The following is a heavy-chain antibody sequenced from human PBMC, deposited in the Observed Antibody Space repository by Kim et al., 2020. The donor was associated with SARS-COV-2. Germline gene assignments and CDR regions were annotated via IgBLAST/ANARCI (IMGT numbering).Heavy chain of an antibody. CDR2: IYYSGST. Sequence: SETLSLTCTVSGGSISSGGYYWSWIRQHPGKGLEWIGYIYYSGSTYYNPSLKSRVTISVDTSKNQFSLKLSSVTAADTAVYYCARGGAYYYDSSGYYEYYYYGMDVWGQGTTVTVSS. D-gene: IGHD3-22*01. V-gene: IGHV4-31*03. CDR1: GGSISSGGYY. J-gene: IGHJ6*02. CDR3: ARGGAYYYDSSGYYEYYYYGMDV.